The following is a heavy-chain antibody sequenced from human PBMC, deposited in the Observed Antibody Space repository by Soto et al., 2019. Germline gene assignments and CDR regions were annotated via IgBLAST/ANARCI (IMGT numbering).Heavy chain of an antibody. CDR1: GGSISSGDYY. CDR3: ARTTEGLPSDGMDV. Sequence: SETLSLTCTVSGGSISSGDYYWSWIRQPPGKGLEWIGYIYYSGSTYYNPSLKSRVTISVDTSKNQFSLKLSSVTAADTAVYYCARTTEGLPSDGMDVWGQGTTVTVS. J-gene: IGHJ6*02. V-gene: IGHV4-30-4*01. D-gene: IGHD2-21*02. CDR2: IYYSGST.